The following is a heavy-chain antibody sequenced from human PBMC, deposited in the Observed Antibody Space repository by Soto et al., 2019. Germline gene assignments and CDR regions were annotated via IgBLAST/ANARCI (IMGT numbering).Heavy chain of an antibody. CDR3: ANAPVRYSYGSVWFDP. D-gene: IGHD5-18*01. CDR2: ISGRGGST. CDR1: GFTFSSYA. J-gene: IGHJ5*02. Sequence: EVQLLESGGGLVQPGVSLRLSCAASGFTFSSYAMSWVRQAPGKWLEWVSAISGRGGSTYYADSVKGRFTISRDNSKNTLYLQMNSLRAEDTAVYYCANAPVRYSYGSVWFDPWGQGTLVTVSS. V-gene: IGHV3-23*01.